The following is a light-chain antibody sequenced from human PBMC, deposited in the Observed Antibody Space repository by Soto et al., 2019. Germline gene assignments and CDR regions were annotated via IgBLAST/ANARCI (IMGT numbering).Light chain of an antibody. CDR3: QQGYTTGS. CDR1: QNIASH. V-gene: IGKV1-39*01. Sequence: DIQITQSPSSLSASVVDRVTTTCRASQNIASHLNWYQQKPGKAPKRLIYTASILERGVPSRFSGSGSATDFTLTISNLQPDDFATYYCQQGYTTGSFGQGTKVDIK. CDR2: TAS. J-gene: IGKJ1*01.